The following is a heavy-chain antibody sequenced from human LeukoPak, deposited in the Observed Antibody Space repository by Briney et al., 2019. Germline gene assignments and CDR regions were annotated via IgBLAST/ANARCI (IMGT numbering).Heavy chain of an antibody. CDR2: IGASGSHT. CDR1: GFTFSIHG. J-gene: IGHJ4*02. D-gene: IGHD7-27*01. Sequence: GGALRLSCAASGFTFSIHGMNWVRQAPGKGLEWVSGIGASGSHTYFADSVKGRFSISRDNSKNTVYLQMNSLRAGDTALYFCARDLSSLGLDDWGQGTLVTVSS. V-gene: IGHV3-23*01. CDR3: ARDLSSLGLDD.